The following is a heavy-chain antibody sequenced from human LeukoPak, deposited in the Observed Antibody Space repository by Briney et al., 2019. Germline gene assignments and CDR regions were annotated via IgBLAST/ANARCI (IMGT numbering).Heavy chain of an antibody. CDR2: ISYDGSNK. D-gene: IGHD4-17*01. J-gene: IGHJ5*02. CDR3: ARGYGDYDNWFDP. Sequence: GRSLRLSCAASGFTFSSYAMHWVRQAPGKGLEWVAVISYDGSNKYYADSVKGRFTISRDNSKNTPYLQMNSLRAEDTAVYYSARGYGDYDNWFDPWGQGTLVTVSS. CDR1: GFTFSSYA. V-gene: IGHV3-30-3*01.